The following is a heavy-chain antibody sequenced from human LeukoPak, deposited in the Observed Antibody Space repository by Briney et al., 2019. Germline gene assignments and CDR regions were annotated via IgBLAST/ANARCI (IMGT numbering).Heavy chain of an antibody. CDR3: AREGVTAPGDY. CDR1: GFTFSSYW. CDR2: IKQDGSEK. Sequence: GGSLRLSCAVSGFTFSSYWVSWVRQAPGTGLEWVANIKQDGSEKYYVDSVKGRFTISRDNAKNSLYLQMNSVRAEDTAVYYCAREGVTAPGDYWGQGTLVTVSS. V-gene: IGHV3-7*01. J-gene: IGHJ4*02. D-gene: IGHD2-21*02.